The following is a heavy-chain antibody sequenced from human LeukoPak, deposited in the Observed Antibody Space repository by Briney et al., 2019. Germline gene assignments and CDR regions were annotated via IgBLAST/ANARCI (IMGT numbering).Heavy chain of an antibody. D-gene: IGHD5-18*01. J-gene: IGHJ4*02. CDR2: INPNSGGT. CDR1: GYTFTGYY. V-gene: IGHV1-2*06. Sequence: ASVKVSCKASGYTFTGYYMHWVRQAPGQGPEWMGRINPNSGGTNYAQKFQGRVTMTRDTSISTAYMELSRLRSDDTAVYYCARDTKGYGYHYWGQGTLVTVSS. CDR3: ARDTKGYGYHY.